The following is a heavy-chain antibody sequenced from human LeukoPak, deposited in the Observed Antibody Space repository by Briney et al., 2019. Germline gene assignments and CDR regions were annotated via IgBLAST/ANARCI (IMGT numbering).Heavy chain of an antibody. CDR2: IKSKTDGETP. V-gene: IGHV3-15*01. D-gene: IGHD2-15*01. J-gene: IGHJ4*02. Sequence: GGSLRLSCAASGFIFSNAWMSWVRQAPGKGLEWVGRIKSKTDGETPAYAAPVKGRFTISRDDSKNTLYLQMNNLRTDDTAVYYCSKGDCSGGTCLLPHDFWGQGTLVTVSS. CDR3: SKGDCSGGTCLLPHDF. CDR1: GFIFSNAW.